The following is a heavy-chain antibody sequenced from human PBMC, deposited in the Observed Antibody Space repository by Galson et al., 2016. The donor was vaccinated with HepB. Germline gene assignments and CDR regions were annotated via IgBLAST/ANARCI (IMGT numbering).Heavy chain of an antibody. CDR2: IYPGDSDT. V-gene: IGHV5-51*01. CDR1: GYIFTNYW. CDR3: ARHGTSGTALVESIGMDV. J-gene: IGHJ6*02. Sequence: QSGAEVKKPGESLKISCKDSGYIFTNYWIGWVRQMPGKGMEWMGIIYPGDSDTRYSPSFQGQVTISADTPISTASLQWRSLKASDTAMFYCARHGTSGTALVESIGMDVWGQGTTVTVSS. D-gene: IGHD5-18*01.